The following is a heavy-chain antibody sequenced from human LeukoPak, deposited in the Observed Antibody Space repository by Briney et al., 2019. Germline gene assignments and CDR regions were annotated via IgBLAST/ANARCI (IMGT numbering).Heavy chain of an antibody. Sequence: EASVKVSCKASGYTFTSYYMHWVRQAPGQGLEWMGIINPSGGGTSYAQKFQGRVTMTRDTSTSTVYMELSSLRSEDTAVYYCAREGRSGSGSYFRNRWFDPWGQGTLVTVSS. CDR2: INPSGGGT. CDR1: GYTFTSYY. V-gene: IGHV1-46*01. D-gene: IGHD3-10*01. CDR3: AREGRSGSGSYFRNRWFDP. J-gene: IGHJ5*02.